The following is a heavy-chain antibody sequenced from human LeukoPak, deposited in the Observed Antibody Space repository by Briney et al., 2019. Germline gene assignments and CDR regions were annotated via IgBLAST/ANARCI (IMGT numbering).Heavy chain of an antibody. J-gene: IGHJ4*02. D-gene: IGHD2-15*01. Sequence: PSETLSLTCTVSGGSISSSSYYWGWIRPPPGKGLEWIGSIYYSGSTYYNPSLKSRVTISVDTSKNQFSLKLSSVTAADTAVYYCARHGSMVAVDYWGQGTLVTVSS. CDR2: IYYSGST. V-gene: IGHV4-39*01. CDR1: GGSISSSSYY. CDR3: ARHGSMVAVDY.